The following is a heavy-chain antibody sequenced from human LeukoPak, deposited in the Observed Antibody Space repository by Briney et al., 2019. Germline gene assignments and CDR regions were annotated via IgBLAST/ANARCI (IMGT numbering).Heavy chain of an antibody. V-gene: IGHV4-34*01. CDR1: GGSLSGYY. J-gene: IGHJ4*02. CDR3: ARGNQLWFDY. Sequence: SETLSLTCAVYGGSLSGYYWNWIRQSPGKGLEWIGEINHSGSTNYNPSLKSRVTISVDTSKNQFSLKLSSVTAADTAVYYCARGNQLWFDYWGQGTLVTVSS. CDR2: INHSGST. D-gene: IGHD5-18*01.